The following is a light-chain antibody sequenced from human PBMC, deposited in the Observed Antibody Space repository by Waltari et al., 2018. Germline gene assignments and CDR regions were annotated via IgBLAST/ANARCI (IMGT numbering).Light chain of an antibody. Sequence: QAVRTQPSSLSASPGASASLTCTLRSGINVGPYRFYWYQQKPGRPPHFLLRYSSDSDYQQGSGVTRRFSGSKDASANAGILLISGLQSEDEADYYCMIWHTNAVVFGGGTKLTVL. CDR3: MIWHTNAVV. J-gene: IGLJ2*01. V-gene: IGLV5-45*03. CDR2: YSSDSDY. CDR1: SGINVGPYR.